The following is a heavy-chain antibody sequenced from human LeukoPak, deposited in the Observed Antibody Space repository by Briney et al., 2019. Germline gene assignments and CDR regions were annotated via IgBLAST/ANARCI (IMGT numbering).Heavy chain of an antibody. D-gene: IGHD6-13*01. V-gene: IGHV4-38-2*02. CDR2: INHSGST. CDR1: GYSISSGYY. J-gene: IGHJ1*01. CDR3: ARERSSSWSAYFQH. Sequence: SETLSLTCAVSGYSISSGYYWGWIRQPPGKGLEWIGEINHSGSTNYNPSLKRRVTISVDTSKNQFSLKLSSVTAADTAGYYCARERSSSWSAYFQHWGQGTLVTVSS.